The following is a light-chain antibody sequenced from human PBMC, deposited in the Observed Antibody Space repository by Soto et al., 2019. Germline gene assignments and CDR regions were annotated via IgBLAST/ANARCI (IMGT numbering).Light chain of an antibody. CDR3: QYYGSSHSNT. V-gene: IGKV3-20*01. Sequence: EIVLSQSPGTLSLSPGERATLSCRASQSVSSSYLAWYQQKPGQAPRLLIYGASSRATGIPDRFSGSGSGTDFTLTISRLEPEDFAVYYCQYYGSSHSNTFGQGTRLEI. CDR1: QSVSSSY. J-gene: IGKJ5*01. CDR2: GAS.